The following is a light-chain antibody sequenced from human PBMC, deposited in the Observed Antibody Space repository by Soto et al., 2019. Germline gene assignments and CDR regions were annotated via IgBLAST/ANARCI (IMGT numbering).Light chain of an antibody. CDR2: EVT. CDR3: TSYTGTNTVL. Sequence: QSVLTQPASVSGSPGQSITISCTGTSSDIGDFNYVSWYQQHPDKAPKLLIYEVTNRPSGVSNRFSASKSGNTASLTISGLQAEDEADYYCTSYTGTNTVLIGGGTKVTVL. V-gene: IGLV2-14*01. CDR1: SSDIGDFNY. J-gene: IGLJ2*01.